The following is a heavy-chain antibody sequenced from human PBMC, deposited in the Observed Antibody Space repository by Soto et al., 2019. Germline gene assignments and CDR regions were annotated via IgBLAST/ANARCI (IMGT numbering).Heavy chain of an antibody. J-gene: IGHJ6*02. V-gene: IGHV3-48*03. CDR1: GFTFSSYE. Sequence: GGSLRLSCAASGFTFSSYEMNWVRQAPGKGLEWVSYISSSGSTIYYADSVKGRFTISRDNAKNSLYLQMNSLRAEDTAVYYCARGSGYQRGKYRLLKKAYYYYGMDVWGQGTTVTVSS. CDR2: ISSSGSTI. CDR3: ARGSGYQRGKYRLLKKAYYYYGMDV. D-gene: IGHD2-2*01.